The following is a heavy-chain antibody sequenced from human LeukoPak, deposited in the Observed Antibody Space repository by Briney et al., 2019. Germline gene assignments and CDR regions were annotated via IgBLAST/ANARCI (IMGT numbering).Heavy chain of an antibody. Sequence: GGSLRLSCAASGFTFDDYAMHWVRQGPGKGLEWVASINWDSGSLVYADSVKGRFTISRDNAKNSLYLQMNSLRADDTALYYCAKAPRYCSGGSCSLFDYWGQGTLVTVSS. CDR3: AKAPRYCSGGSCSLFDY. J-gene: IGHJ4*02. CDR2: INWDSGSL. D-gene: IGHD2-15*01. V-gene: IGHV3-9*01. CDR1: GFTFDDYA.